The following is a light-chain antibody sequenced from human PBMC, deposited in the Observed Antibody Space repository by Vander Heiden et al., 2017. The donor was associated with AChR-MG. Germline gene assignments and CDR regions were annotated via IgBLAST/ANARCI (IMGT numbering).Light chain of an antibody. CDR2: SNN. CDR3: AAWDDNLNGPV. CDR1: SSNIGSNT. J-gene: IGLJ2*01. V-gene: IGLV1-44*01. Sequence: QSVLTQPPSASGTPGQRVTISCSGRSSNIGSNTVNWYQQGPGTAPKLLIHSNNQRPSGVPDRFSGSKSGTSASLAISGLQSEDEADYYCAAWDDNLNGPVFGGGTKLTVL.